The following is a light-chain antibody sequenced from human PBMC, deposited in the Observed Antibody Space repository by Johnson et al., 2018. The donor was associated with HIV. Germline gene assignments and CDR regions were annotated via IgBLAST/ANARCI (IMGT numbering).Light chain of an antibody. CDR3: GTWNSRLSVGHV. Sequence: QSALTQPPSVSAAPGQKVTISCSGSSSNIGNNYVSWYQQLPGTAPKLLIYENNKRPSGIPDRISGSKSGTSATLGITGLQTGDEADYYCGTWNSRLSVGHVFGTGTKVTVL. V-gene: IGLV1-51*02. CDR1: SSNIGNNY. J-gene: IGLJ1*01. CDR2: ENN.